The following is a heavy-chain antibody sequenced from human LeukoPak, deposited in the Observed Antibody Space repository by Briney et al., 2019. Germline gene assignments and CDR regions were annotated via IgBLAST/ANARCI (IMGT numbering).Heavy chain of an antibody. CDR2: IKEDGSEK. CDR1: GFTFSAYW. D-gene: IGHD5-18*01. V-gene: IGHV3-7*03. CDR3: ARDGLHTAHFDY. J-gene: IGHJ4*02. Sequence: GGSLRLSCAASGFTFSAYWMSWVRQAPGKGLEWVANIKEDGSEKYYVDSVKGRFTISRDNAKNSLYLQMNSLRADDTAVYYCARDGLHTAHFDYWGQGTLVTVSS.